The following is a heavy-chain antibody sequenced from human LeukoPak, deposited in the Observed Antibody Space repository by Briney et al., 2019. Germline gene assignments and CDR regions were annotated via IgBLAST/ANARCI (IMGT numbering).Heavy chain of an antibody. Sequence: GGSLRLSCAASGFTFSTYAMSWVRQAPGKGLEWVSAMSDTTYYADSVRGRFTISRDNAKNTLYLQMNYLRIEDTAVYYCAKSLTYCSGGSCYSGDYYYYYGMDVWGQGTTVTVSS. D-gene: IGHD2-15*01. CDR3: AKSLTYCSGGSCYSGDYYYYYGMDV. CDR1: GFTFSTYA. V-gene: IGHV3-23*01. CDR2: MSDTT. J-gene: IGHJ6*02.